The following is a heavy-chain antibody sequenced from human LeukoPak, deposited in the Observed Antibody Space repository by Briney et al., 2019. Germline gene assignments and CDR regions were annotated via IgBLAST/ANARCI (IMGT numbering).Heavy chain of an antibody. CDR2: IYYSGST. D-gene: IGHD2-15*01. V-gene: IGHV4-39*07. J-gene: IGHJ4*02. Sequence: SETLSLTCTVSGGSISSSSYYWGWIRQPPGKGLEWIGSIYYSGSTYYNPSLKSRVTISVDTSKNQFSLKLSSVTAADTAVYYCARVRSGQQFDYWGQGTLVTVSS. CDR3: ARVRSGQQFDY. CDR1: GGSISSSSYY.